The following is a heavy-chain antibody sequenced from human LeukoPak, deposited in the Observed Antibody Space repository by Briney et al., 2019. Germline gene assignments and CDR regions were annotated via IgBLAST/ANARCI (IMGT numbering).Heavy chain of an antibody. CDR1: GFTFSSYE. CDR2: ISSSGSTI. D-gene: IGHD1-26*01. V-gene: IGHV3-48*03. Sequence: GGSLRLSCAASGFTFSSYEMNWVRQAPGKGLEWVSYISSSGSTIYYADSVKGRFTISRDNAKKSLYLQMNSLRAEDTAVYYCARVLFGRVGVNPFDYWGQGTLVTVSS. CDR3: ARVLFGRVGVNPFDY. J-gene: IGHJ4*02.